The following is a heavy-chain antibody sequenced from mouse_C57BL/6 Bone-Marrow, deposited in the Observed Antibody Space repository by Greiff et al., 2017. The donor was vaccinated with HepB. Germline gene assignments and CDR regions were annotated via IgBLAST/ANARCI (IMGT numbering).Heavy chain of an antibody. Sequence: EVHLVESGEGLVKPGGSLKLSCAASGFTFSSYAMSWVRQTPEKRLEWVAYISSGGDYIYYADTVKGRFTISRDNARNTLYLQMSSLKSEDTAMYYCTIYYGSSPYAMDYWGQGTSVTVSS. CDR1: GFTFSSYA. J-gene: IGHJ4*01. V-gene: IGHV5-9-1*02. CDR3: TIYYGSSPYAMDY. D-gene: IGHD1-1*01. CDR2: ISSGGDYI.